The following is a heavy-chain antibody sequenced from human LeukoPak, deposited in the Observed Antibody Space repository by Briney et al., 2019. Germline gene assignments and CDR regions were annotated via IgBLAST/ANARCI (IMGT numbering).Heavy chain of an antibody. V-gene: IGHV4-39*07. CDR2: INHSGST. D-gene: IGHD6-13*01. CDR1: GGSMRSSSYY. J-gene: IGHJ6*03. CDR3: ARVGGYSSSWYHSYYYYMDV. Sequence: SETLSLTCVVSGGSMRSSSYYWGWIRQPPGKGLEWIGEINHSGSTNYNPSLKSRVTISVDTSKNQFSLKLSSVTAADTAVYYCARVGGYSSSWYHSYYYYMDVWGKGTTVTVSS.